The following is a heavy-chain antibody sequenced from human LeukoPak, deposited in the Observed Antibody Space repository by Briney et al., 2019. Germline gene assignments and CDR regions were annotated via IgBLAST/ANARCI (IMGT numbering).Heavy chain of an antibody. CDR2: LNPSGGST. CDR1: GYTFTSYY. CDR3: ARDPGVGIWPDQYYFDY. J-gene: IGHJ4*02. Sequence: ASVKVSCKASGYTFTSYYMHWVRQAPGQGLEWMGILNPSGGSTSYAQKFQGRVTMTRDMSTSTVYMELSSLRSEDTAVYYCARDPGVGIWPDQYYFDYWGQGTLVTVSS. V-gene: IGHV1-46*01. D-gene: IGHD1-14*01.